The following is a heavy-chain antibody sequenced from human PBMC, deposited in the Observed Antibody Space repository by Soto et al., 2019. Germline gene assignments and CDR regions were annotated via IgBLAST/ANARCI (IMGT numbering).Heavy chain of an antibody. J-gene: IGHJ6*02. CDR3: AAAGSGSYYRYYYYGMDV. D-gene: IGHD3-10*01. V-gene: IGHV1-58*01. CDR2: IVVGSGNT. Sequence: ASVKVSCKASGFTFTSSAVQWVRQARGQRLEWIGWIVVGSGNTNYAQKFQERVTITRDMSTSTAYMELSSLRSEDTAVYYCAAAGSGSYYRYYYYGMDVWGQGTTVTVSS. CDR1: GFTFTSSA.